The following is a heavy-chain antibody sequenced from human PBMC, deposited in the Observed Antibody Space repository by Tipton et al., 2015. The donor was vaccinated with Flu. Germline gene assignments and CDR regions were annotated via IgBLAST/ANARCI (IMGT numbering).Heavy chain of an antibody. V-gene: IGHV4-4*07. CDR1: GGSMSSFY. Sequence: TLSLTCTVSGGSMSSFYWSWIRQPAGKGLEWVGRIYASGSTNYNPSLKSRLTMSVDTSKKQLSLELKFVTAADTAVYYCARGSGSGTFMIFDLWGQGTLVTVSS. D-gene: IGHD3-10*01. J-gene: IGHJ4*02. CDR2: IYASGST. CDR3: ARGSGSGTFMIFDL.